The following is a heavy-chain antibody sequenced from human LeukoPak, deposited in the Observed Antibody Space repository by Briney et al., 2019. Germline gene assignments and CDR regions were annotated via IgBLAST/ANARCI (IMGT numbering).Heavy chain of an antibody. D-gene: IGHD3-3*01. Sequence: PSETLSLTCAVYGGSFSGYYWSWIRQPPGKGLEWIGEINHSGSTNYNPSLKSRVTISVDTSKNQFSLKLSPVTAADTAVYYCARGGFWSGYYPFDYWGQGTLVTVSS. CDR3: ARGGFWSGYYPFDY. J-gene: IGHJ4*02. CDR1: GGSFSGYY. CDR2: INHSGST. V-gene: IGHV4-34*01.